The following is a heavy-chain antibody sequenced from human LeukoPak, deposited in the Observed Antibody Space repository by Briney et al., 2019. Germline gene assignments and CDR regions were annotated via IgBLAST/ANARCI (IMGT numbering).Heavy chain of an antibody. CDR3: ARVQYYYDSSGYPPLLDY. D-gene: IGHD3-22*01. V-gene: IGHV1-18*01. CDR2: ISAYNGNT. Sequence: ASVKVSCKASGYTFTSYGISWVRQAPGQGLEWMGWISAYNGNTNYAQKLQGRVTMTTDISTSTAYMELRSLRSDDTAVYYCARVQYYYDSSGYPPLLDYWGQGTLVTVSS. J-gene: IGHJ4*02. CDR1: GYTFTSYG.